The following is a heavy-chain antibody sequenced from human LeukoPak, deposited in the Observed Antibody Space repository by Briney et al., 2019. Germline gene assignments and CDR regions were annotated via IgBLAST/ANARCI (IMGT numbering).Heavy chain of an antibody. CDR3: ARRSKTGTTDF. Sequence: SETLSLTCTVSGGSISSGDYYWSWIRQPPGKGLEWIGYIYYSGSTYYNPSLKSRVTISVDTSKNQFSLKLSSVTAADTAVYYCARRSKTGTTDFWGQGTLVTVSS. V-gene: IGHV4-30-4*01. CDR2: IYYSGST. D-gene: IGHD1-7*01. CDR1: GGSISSGDYY. J-gene: IGHJ4*02.